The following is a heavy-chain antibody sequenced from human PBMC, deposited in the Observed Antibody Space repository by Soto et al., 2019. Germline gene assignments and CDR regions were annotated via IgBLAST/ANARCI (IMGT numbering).Heavy chain of an antibody. V-gene: IGHV3-23*01. CDR3: AAPRDEYGSGVSWFTYGMDI. Sequence: GGSLRLSCLASGFTFSDYAMTWLRHVPGRGLEWVASLDGAGGSTCYADSVRGRFTISRDNSQNTLFLQMKRLTVDDTAIYYCAAPRDEYGSGVSWFTYGMDIWGQGTTVTVSS. CDR2: LDGAGGST. J-gene: IGHJ6*02. D-gene: IGHD3-10*01. CDR1: GFTFSDYA.